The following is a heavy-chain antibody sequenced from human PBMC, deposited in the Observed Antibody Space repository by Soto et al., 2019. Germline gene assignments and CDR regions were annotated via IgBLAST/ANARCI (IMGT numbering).Heavy chain of an antibody. CDR3: AREGRVLSHYYDSSGPFDY. V-gene: IGHV1-69*13. J-gene: IGHJ4*02. Sequence: SVKVSCKASGGTFSSYAISWVRQAPGQGLEWMGGIIPIFGTANYAQKFQGRVTITADESTSTAYMELSSLRSEDTAVYYCAREGRVLSHYYDSSGPFDYWGQGTLVTVSS. CDR2: IIPIFGTA. D-gene: IGHD3-22*01. CDR1: GGTFSSYA.